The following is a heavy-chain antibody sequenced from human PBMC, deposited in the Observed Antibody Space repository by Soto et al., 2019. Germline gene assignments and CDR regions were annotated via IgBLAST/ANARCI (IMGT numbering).Heavy chain of an antibody. CDR1: GFTFSSYG. CDR3: AKELHTEYYYYYGLDV. Sequence: GSLRLSCAASGFTFSSYGMHWVRQAPGKGLEWVAITSNDGSNVYYVDSVKGRFTISRDNSKNTLYLQMNSLRAEDTAVYYCAKELHTEYYYYYGLDVWGQGTTVTVSS. V-gene: IGHV3-30*18. J-gene: IGHJ6*02. D-gene: IGHD1-26*01. CDR2: TSNDGSNV.